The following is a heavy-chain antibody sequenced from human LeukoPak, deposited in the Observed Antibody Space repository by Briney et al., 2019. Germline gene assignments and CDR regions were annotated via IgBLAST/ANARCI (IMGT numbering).Heavy chain of an antibody. V-gene: IGHV3-23*01. CDR2: ISGSGDTT. CDR3: AKDRGY. CDR1: GYTFSTYG. Sequence: GGSLRLSCATSGYTFSTYGMTWVRQAPGKGLEWVSGISGSGDTTYYAVSVKGRFTISRDNSRNTLYLQMNNLRDEDTAVYYCAKDRGYWGQGTLVTVSS. J-gene: IGHJ4*02.